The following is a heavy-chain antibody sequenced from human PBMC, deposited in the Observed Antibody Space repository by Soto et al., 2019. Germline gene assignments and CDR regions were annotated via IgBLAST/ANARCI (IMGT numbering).Heavy chain of an antibody. Sequence: HPGGALGLSSAPSGFTFSDFAMAWVRQAPGKGLEWVSRASGSGSGTYPADSVKGRFTISRDNSKNTLFPHMTNLRDGDTALYFCAKGRPCVAAAPDYCGDVTLVTVS. CDR3: AKGRPCVAAAPDY. J-gene: IGHJ4*01. CDR2: ASGSGSGT. CDR1: GFTFSDFA. D-gene: IGHD6-13*01. V-gene: IGHV3-23*01.